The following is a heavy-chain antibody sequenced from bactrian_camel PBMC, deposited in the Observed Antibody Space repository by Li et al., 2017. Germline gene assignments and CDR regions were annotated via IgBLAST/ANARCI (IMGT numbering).Heavy chain of an antibody. V-gene: IGHV3S53*01. CDR2: ISSDGST. D-gene: IGHD1*01. J-gene: IGHJ4*01. Sequence: HVQLVESGGGLVQPGGSLRLSCAASGYTSSSRCMAWFRQAPGNECELVASISSDGSTSVEDTVKGRFTISLDNAENTLYLEMNTLKPEDTAMYYCAAGGTLLAALDPGRYPYWGQGTQVTVS. CDR3: AAGGTLLAALDPGRYPY. CDR1: GYTSSSRC.